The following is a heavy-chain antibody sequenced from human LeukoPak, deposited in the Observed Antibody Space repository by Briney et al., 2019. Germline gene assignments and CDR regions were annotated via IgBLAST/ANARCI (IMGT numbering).Heavy chain of an antibody. CDR2: IRSSRSHI. Sequence: GGSLRLSCAASGFTFSSYSMNWVRQAPGKGLEWVSSIRSSRSHINYAESVRGRFTISSDNAKNSLYLQMKSVRAEDTAVYYCARGLTTVHPLPGYWGQGTLATAS. J-gene: IGHJ4*02. CDR3: ARGLTTVHPLPGY. V-gene: IGHV3-21*01. CDR1: GFTFSSYS. D-gene: IGHD4-17*01.